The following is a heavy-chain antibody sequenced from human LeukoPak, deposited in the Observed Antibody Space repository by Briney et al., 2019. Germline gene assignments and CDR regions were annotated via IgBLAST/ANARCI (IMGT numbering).Heavy chain of an antibody. Sequence: KTSETLSLTCAVYGGSFSGYYWSWIRQPPGKGLEWIGEINHSGSTNYNPSLKSRVTISVDTSKNQFSLRLSSVTAADAAVYYCAATGGTAMVMWGQGTLVTVSS. CDR2: INHSGST. D-gene: IGHD5-18*01. CDR3: AATGGTAMVM. V-gene: IGHV4-34*01. CDR1: GGSFSGYY. J-gene: IGHJ4*02.